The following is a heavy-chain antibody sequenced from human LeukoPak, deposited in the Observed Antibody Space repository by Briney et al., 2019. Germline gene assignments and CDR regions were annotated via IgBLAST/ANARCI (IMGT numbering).Heavy chain of an antibody. Sequence: QPGRSLRLSCAASGFTFSNYVMHWVRQAPGKGLEWVAAISYDENNKWYADSVKGRFTISRDNSKNTLYLLMNSLKTEDTAVYYCALYAYNSSGLTPFDHWGQGTLVTVSS. D-gene: IGHD3-22*01. V-gene: IGHV3-30-3*01. CDR3: ALYAYNSSGLTPFDH. J-gene: IGHJ4*02. CDR2: ISYDENNK. CDR1: GFTFSNYV.